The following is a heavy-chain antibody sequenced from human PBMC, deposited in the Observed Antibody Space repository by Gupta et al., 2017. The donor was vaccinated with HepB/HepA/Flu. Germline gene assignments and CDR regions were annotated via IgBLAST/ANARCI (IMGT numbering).Heavy chain of an antibody. CDR2: ISSSGNTI. J-gene: IGHJ3*02. CDR3: EREGLGENSDAFEI. CDR1: GFNFKNYE. D-gene: IGHD1-7*01. Sequence: EVQVVESGGGLVQPGGSLRLSCAASGFNFKNYEINWVRQAPGKGLEWVSYISSSGNTIYYTDSVKGRFTIARDNAKNSLYLQMNSLRVEDTGIYYCEREGLGENSDAFEIWGQGTMVTVSS. V-gene: IGHV3-48*03.